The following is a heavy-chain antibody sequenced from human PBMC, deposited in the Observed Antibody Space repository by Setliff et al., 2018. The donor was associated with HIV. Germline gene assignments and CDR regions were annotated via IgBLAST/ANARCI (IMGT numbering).Heavy chain of an antibody. V-gene: IGHV4-39*01. CDR3: ARRGAYSSGWYQVGFDY. D-gene: IGHD6-19*01. J-gene: IGHJ4*02. CDR1: GGSISISSYY. Sequence: KPSETLSLTCTVSGGSISISSYYWGWIRQPPGKGLEWIGSIYYSGHTYYNPSLKSRVTLSVDTSKNQFSLKLSSLTAADTAVYYCARRGAYSSGWYQVGFDYWGQGTLVTVSS. CDR2: IYYSGHT.